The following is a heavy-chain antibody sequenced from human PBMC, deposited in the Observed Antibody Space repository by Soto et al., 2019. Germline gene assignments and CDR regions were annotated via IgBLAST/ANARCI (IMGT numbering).Heavy chain of an antibody. CDR1: GGSISSGGYY. D-gene: IGHD4-17*01. V-gene: IGHV4-31*03. CDR2: IYYSGST. Sequence: QVQLQESGPGLVKPSQTLSLTCTVSGGSISSGGYYWSWIRQHPGKGLEWIGYIYYSGSTYYNPSLQSRLTISVDTSKNQFSLKLSSVTAADTAVYYCSLFDYGDDSNWFDPWGQGTLVTVSS. J-gene: IGHJ5*02. CDR3: SLFDYGDDSNWFDP.